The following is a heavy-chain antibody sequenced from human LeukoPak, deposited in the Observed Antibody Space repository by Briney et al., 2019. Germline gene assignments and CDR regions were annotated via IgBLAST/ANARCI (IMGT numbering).Heavy chain of an antibody. V-gene: IGHV3-21*06. CDR1: GFTFSSYS. Sequence: GGSLRLSCAASGFTFSSYSMKWVRQAPGKGLEWVSSISSSSGYIYYADSVKGRFTISRDNAKNSLYLQMNSLRAEDTAVYYCARVPSHYWGQGTLVTVSS. CDR2: ISSSSGYI. CDR3: ARVPSHY. J-gene: IGHJ4*02.